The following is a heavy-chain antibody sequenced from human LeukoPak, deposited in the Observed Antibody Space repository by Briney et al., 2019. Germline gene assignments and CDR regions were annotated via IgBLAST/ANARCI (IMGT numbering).Heavy chain of an antibody. V-gene: IGHV1-69*13. CDR3: ATLSTNDYGDY. D-gene: IGHD2-8*01. CDR2: IIPIFGTA. CDR1: GGTFSNYA. J-gene: IGHJ4*02. Sequence: SVKVSCKASGGTFSNYAITWVRQAPGQGLEWMGGIIPIFGTASYAQKFQGRVTITADESTSTAYMEVSSLRSEDTAAYYCATLSTNDYGDYWGQGTLVTVSS.